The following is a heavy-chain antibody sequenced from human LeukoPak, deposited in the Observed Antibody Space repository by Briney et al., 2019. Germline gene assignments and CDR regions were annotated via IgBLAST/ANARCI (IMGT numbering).Heavy chain of an antibody. J-gene: IGHJ4*02. CDR3: ASRGTGYCSSTSCYSFDY. CDR1: GGSFSGYY. D-gene: IGHD2-2*01. Sequence: SETLSLTCAVYGGSFSGYYWSRIRQPPGKGLEWIGEINHSGSTNYNPSLKSRVTISVDTSKNQFSLKLSSVTAADTAVYYCASRGTGYCSSTSCYSFDYWGQGTLVTVSS. CDR2: INHSGST. V-gene: IGHV4-34*01.